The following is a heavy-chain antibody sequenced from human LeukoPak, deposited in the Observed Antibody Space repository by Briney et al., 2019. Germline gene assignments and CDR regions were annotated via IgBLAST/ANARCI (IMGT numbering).Heavy chain of an antibody. V-gene: IGHV4-61*02. CDR3: ASIPNTMVRGVIMLYYGMDV. CDR2: IYTSGST. CDR1: AGSISSGSYG. Sequence: PSDTLSLTCTVSAGSISSGSYGWGWIRQPAGKGLEWNGRIYTSGSTNYNPSLKSRVTISVATTKNLHALNLSSVTAADTAGYYCASIPNTMVRGVIMLYYGMDVWGQGTTVTVSS. D-gene: IGHD3-10*01. J-gene: IGHJ6*01.